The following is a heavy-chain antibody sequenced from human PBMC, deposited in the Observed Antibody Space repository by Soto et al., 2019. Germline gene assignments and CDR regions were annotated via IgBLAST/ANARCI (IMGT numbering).Heavy chain of an antibody. CDR2: ISGSSSMI. Sequence: EVQLVESGGGLVQPGGSLRLSCAASGFTFSSYSMNWVRQAPGKGLEWVSYISGSSSMIYSADSVKGRFTISRDNAKNSLYLQMNSLRAEDTAVYYCARDMNPRQEMLYALLGYWGQGTLVTVSS. CDR3: ARDMNPRQEMLYALLGY. V-gene: IGHV3-48*01. J-gene: IGHJ4*02. D-gene: IGHD2-8*01. CDR1: GFTFSSYS.